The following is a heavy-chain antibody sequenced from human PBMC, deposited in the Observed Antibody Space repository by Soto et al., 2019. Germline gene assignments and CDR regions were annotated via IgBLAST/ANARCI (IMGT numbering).Heavy chain of an antibody. Sequence: ASVKVSCKTSGYTFSNYGITWVRQAPGQPLEWLGWISLYSDGTNYAQKFQGRVSMTTDTSTTTAYMELRSLRSDDTAAYYCARVVPGAEAWFGPWGQGTLVTVSS. CDR3: ARVVPGAEAWFGP. J-gene: IGHJ5*02. D-gene: IGHD2-2*01. CDR1: GYTFSNYG. CDR2: ISLYSDGT. V-gene: IGHV1-18*01.